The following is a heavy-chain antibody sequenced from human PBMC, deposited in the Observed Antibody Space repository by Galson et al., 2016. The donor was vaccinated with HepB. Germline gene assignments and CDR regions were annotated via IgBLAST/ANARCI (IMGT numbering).Heavy chain of an antibody. CDR1: GFTFSNHG. J-gene: IGHJ3*01. D-gene: IGHD5-12*01. Sequence: SLRLSCAASGFTFSNHGMTWVRQAPGKGLEWVAVTAFDGGNKHYAEPVKGRFTISRDNSKDTLFLQMNRLRPEDTAVYYCAADTGSGYESFGGFNLWGQGTMVTVSS. V-gene: IGHV3-30*03. CDR3: AADTGSGYESFGGFNL. CDR2: TAFDGGNK.